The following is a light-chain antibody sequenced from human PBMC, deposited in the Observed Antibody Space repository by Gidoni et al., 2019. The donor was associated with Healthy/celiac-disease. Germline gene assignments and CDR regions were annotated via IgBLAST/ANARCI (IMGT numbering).Light chain of an antibody. CDR3: QHTIT. J-gene: IGKJ5*01. Sequence: DIQLTQSPSFLSASVGDRVTITCRASQGISSYLAWYQQKPGKAPKLLIYAASTLQSGVPSRFSGSGSGTEFTLTISSLQPEDFATYYCQHTITFGQGTRLEIK. CDR1: QGISSY. CDR2: AAS. V-gene: IGKV1-9*01.